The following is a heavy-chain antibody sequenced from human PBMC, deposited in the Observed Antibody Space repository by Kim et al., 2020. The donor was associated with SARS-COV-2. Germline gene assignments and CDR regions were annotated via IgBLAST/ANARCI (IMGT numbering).Heavy chain of an antibody. D-gene: IGHD3-22*01. CDR1: GGSFSGYY. Sequence: SETLSLTCAVYGGSFSGYYWSWIRQPPGKGLEWIGEINHSGSTNYNPSLKSRVTISVDTSKNQFSLKLSSVTAADTAVYYCARGRHYYDSSGYYYRAYNWFDPWGQGTLVTVSS. CDR3: ARGRHYYDSSGYYYRAYNWFDP. V-gene: IGHV4-34*01. CDR2: INHSGST. J-gene: IGHJ5*02.